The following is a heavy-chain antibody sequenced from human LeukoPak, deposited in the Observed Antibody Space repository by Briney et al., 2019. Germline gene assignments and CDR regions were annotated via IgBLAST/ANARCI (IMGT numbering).Heavy chain of an antibody. D-gene: IGHD3-22*01. Sequence: NAGGSLRLSCAASGFTFSSYSMNWVRQAPGKGLEWVSSISSSSYIYYADSVKGRFTISRDNAKNSLYLQMNSLRAEDTAVYYCARPDSSGYSGLDAFDIWGQGTMVTVSS. V-gene: IGHV3-21*01. CDR1: GFTFSSYS. CDR2: ISSSSYI. CDR3: ARPDSSGYSGLDAFDI. J-gene: IGHJ3*02.